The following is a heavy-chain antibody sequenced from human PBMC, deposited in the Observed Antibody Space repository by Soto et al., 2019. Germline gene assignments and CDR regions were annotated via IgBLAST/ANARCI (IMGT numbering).Heavy chain of an antibody. CDR3: ARAPYVDTDYYYYGMDV. Sequence: PSQTLSLTCAISGDSVSSNSAAWNWIRQSPSRGLEWLGRTYYRSKWYNDYAVSVKSRITINPDTSKNQFSLQLNSVTPEDTAVYYCARAPYVDTDYYYYGMDVWGKGTTVTVAS. V-gene: IGHV6-1*01. J-gene: IGHJ6*04. CDR2: TYYRSKWYN. D-gene: IGHD5-18*01. CDR1: GDSVSSNSAA.